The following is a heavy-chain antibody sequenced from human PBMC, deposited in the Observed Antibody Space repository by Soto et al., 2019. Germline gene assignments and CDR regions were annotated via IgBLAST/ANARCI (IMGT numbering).Heavy chain of an antibody. V-gene: IGHV3-13*01. CDR3: ARDARRYCSSNSGYTGTGGMDV. J-gene: IGHJ6*02. D-gene: IGHD2-2*02. CDR1: GFTFSSYD. Sequence: EVQLVESGGGLVQPGGSLRLSCAASGFTFSSYDMHWVRQATGKGLEWVSAIGTAGDTYYPGSVKGRFTISRENAKNSLYLQMNSLRAGDTAVYYCARDARRYCSSNSGYTGTGGMDVWGQGTTVTVSS. CDR2: IGTAGDT.